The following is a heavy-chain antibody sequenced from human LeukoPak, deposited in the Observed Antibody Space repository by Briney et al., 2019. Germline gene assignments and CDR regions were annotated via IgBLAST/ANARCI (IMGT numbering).Heavy chain of an antibody. J-gene: IGHJ4*02. D-gene: IGHD1-26*01. Sequence: GGSLRLSCAASGFTFSHYSMNWVRQAPGKGLEWVSSISTSSSYIYYADSVKGRFTVSRNNAKNSLYLQMDSLRAEDTAVYYCARVFSGTYLNYHHFDYWGQGTLVTVSS. CDR3: ARVFSGTYLNYHHFDY. V-gene: IGHV3-21*01. CDR1: GFTFSHYS. CDR2: ISTSSSYI.